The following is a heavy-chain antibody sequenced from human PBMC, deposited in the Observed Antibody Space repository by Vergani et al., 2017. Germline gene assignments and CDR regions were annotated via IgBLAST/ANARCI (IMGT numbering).Heavy chain of an antibody. D-gene: IGHD3-10*01. Sequence: QVQLVQSGAEVKKPGSSVKVSCKASGATFRSNTISWVRQVPGQGLEWMGGIIPIFGTANYAQKFQGRVTITADESTSTAYMELSSLRSEDTAVYYCAGGYYGSGSSSRDYYGMDVWGQGTTVTVSS. CDR1: GATFRSNT. CDR2: IIPIFGTA. J-gene: IGHJ6*02. V-gene: IGHV1-69*12. CDR3: AGGYYGSGSSSRDYYGMDV.